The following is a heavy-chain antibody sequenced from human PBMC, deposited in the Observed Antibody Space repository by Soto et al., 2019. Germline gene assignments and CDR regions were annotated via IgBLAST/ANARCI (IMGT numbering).Heavy chain of an antibody. CDR3: ARQNSSSWYYYYYGMDV. Sequence: PSETLSLTCAVYGGSFSGYYWSWIRQPPGKGLEWIGEINHSGSTNYNPSLKSRVTISVDTSKNQFSLKLSSVTAADTAVYYCARQNSSSWYYYYYGMDVWGQGTTVTVSS. D-gene: IGHD6-13*01. CDR2: INHSGST. V-gene: IGHV4-34*01. CDR1: GGSFSGYY. J-gene: IGHJ6*02.